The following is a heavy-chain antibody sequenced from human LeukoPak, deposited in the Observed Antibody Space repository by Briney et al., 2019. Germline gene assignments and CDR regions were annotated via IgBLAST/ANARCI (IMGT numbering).Heavy chain of an antibody. Sequence: ASVKVSCKASGYTFTGYYMHWVRQAPGQGLEWMGWINPNSGGTNYAQKFQGRVTMTRDTSISTAYMELSRLRSDDTAVYYCARDPPYCRGGSCYGWFDPWGQGTLVTVSS. CDR3: ARDPPYCRGGSCYGWFDP. CDR1: GYTFTGYY. V-gene: IGHV1-2*02. J-gene: IGHJ5*02. CDR2: INPNSGGT. D-gene: IGHD2-15*01.